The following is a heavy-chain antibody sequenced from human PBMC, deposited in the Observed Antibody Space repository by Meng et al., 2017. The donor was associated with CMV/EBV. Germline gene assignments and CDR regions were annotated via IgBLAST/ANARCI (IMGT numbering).Heavy chain of an antibody. D-gene: IGHD5-18*01. Sequence: QTTLNESCPPLVKPTHTLPLTCTFSGFSLSTSGVGVGWIHQPPGKALEWLALIYWDDDKRYSPSLKSRLTITKDTSKNQVVLTMTNMDPVDTATYYCAHLDTAKLHFDYWGQGTLVTVSS. V-gene: IGHV2-5*02. J-gene: IGHJ4*02. CDR1: GFSLSTSGVG. CDR2: IYWDDDK. CDR3: AHLDTAKLHFDY.